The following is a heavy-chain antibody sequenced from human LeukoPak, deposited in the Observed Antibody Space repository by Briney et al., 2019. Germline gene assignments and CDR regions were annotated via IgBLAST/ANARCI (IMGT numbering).Heavy chain of an antibody. V-gene: IGHV3-33*01. CDR2: IWYDGSNK. J-gene: IGHJ6*02. CDR3: ARSIQLWPDYYYYGMGV. Sequence: GGSLRLSCAASGFTFSSYGMHWVRQAPGKGLEWVAVIWYDGSNKYYADSVKGRFTISRDNSKNTLYLQMNSLRAEDTAVYYCARSIQLWPDYYYYGMGVWGQGTTVTVSS. D-gene: IGHD5-18*01. CDR1: GFTFSSYG.